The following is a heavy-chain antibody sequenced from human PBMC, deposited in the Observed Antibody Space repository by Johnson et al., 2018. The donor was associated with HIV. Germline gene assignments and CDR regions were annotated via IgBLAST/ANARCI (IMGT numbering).Heavy chain of an antibody. Sequence: VQLVESGGEMVRPGGSLRLSCAVSGFTFDDYGMSFVRQAPGKGLEWVAGINWNGGSTGYADSVKGRFIISRDNAKHSLYLQMNSLRAEDTAVYYCARECGLRGLGCDAFDIWGQGTMVTVSS. CDR1: GFTFDDYG. V-gene: IGHV3-20*04. CDR3: ARECGLRGLGCDAFDI. D-gene: IGHD3-10*01. CDR2: INWNGGST. J-gene: IGHJ3*02.